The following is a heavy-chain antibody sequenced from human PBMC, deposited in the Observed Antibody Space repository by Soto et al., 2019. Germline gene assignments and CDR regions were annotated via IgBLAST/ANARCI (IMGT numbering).Heavy chain of an antibody. CDR1: GYSFTSYW. CDR2: IYPGDSDT. J-gene: IGHJ4*02. Sequence: PGASLKISCKGSGYSFTSYWIGWVRQMPGKGLEWMGIIYPGDSDTRYSPSFQGQVTISADKSIGTAYLQWSSLKASDTAMYYCARPDDHPITTLAFWGQGTLVTVSS. D-gene: IGHD4-4*01. CDR3: ARPDDHPITTLAF. V-gene: IGHV5-51*01.